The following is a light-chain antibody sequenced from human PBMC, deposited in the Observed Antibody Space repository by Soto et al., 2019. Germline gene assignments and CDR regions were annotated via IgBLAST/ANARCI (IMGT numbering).Light chain of an antibody. J-gene: IGKJ4*01. CDR3: QQLNAYPLT. CDR2: AAS. CDR1: QGISSS. Sequence: DIQLTRSPSLLSASVGDRVTITSRASQGISSSLAWYQQTSGKAPKLLISAASTLQRGVPSRFSGSGSGTQFTLTISSLQPEDFATYYCQQLNAYPLTFGGGTRVEIK. V-gene: IGKV1-9*01.